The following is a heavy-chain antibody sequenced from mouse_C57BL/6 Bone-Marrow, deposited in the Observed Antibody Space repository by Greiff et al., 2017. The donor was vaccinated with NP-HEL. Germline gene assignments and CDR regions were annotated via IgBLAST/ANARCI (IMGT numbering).Heavy chain of an antibody. Sequence: VKLMESGAELARPGASVKLSCKASGYTFTSYGISWVKQRTGQGLEWIGEIYPRSGNTYYNEKFKGKATLTADKSSSTAYMELRSLTSEDSAVYFCAREGYYGSFDYWGQGTTLTVSS. V-gene: IGHV1-81*01. CDR2: IYPRSGNT. D-gene: IGHD1-1*01. CDR3: AREGYYGSFDY. CDR1: GYTFTSYG. J-gene: IGHJ2*01.